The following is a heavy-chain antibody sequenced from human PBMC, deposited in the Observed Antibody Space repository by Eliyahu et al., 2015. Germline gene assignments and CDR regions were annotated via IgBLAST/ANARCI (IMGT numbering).Heavy chain of an antibody. CDR1: GFRFSXFX. Sequence: EVQLLESGGDLAQRGGXLRXSCVASGFRFSXFXXSWVRQAPGKGLEXXSAIGGSGGSTYYTDSVKGRFTISRDNSKNTLYLQMNSLTDDDTAVYHCAKEGGASRGSDFYYAMDVWGQGTTVIVSS. V-gene: IGHV3-23*01. CDR2: IGGSGGST. J-gene: IGHJ6*02. D-gene: IGHD1-26*01. CDR3: AKEGGASRGSDFYYAMDV.